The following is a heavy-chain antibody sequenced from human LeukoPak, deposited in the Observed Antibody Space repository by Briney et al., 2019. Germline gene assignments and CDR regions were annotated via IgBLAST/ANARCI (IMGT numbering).Heavy chain of an antibody. CDR3: ARDRDSSVCLDH. CDR2: ISSTGSST. V-gene: IGHV3-11*05. CDR1: GFTFSDYY. D-gene: IGHD3-22*01. J-gene: IGHJ5*02. Sequence: PGGSLRLSCAGSGFTFSDYYMSWIRQAPGKGLEWVSYISSTGSSTNYADSVKGRFTTSRDNAKNSLYLQMNSLRPEDTAVYYCARDRDSSVCLDHWGQGTLVTVSS.